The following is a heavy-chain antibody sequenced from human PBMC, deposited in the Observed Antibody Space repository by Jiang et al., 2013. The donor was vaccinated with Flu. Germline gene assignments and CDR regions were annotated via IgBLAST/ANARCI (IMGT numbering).Heavy chain of an antibody. D-gene: IGHD2-8*02. CDR1: GGSISNYY. CDR2: VYYSGTT. J-gene: IGHJ6*02. CDR3: ARHKTYWSNMDV. V-gene: IGHV4-59*13. Sequence: GPGLVKPSETLSLTCTVSGGSISNYYWSWIRQPPGKGLEWIGYVYYSGTTNYDPSLKSRVTISVDMSKTQFSLKLRSVTAADTAVYYCARHKTYWSNMDVWGQGTTVTVSS.